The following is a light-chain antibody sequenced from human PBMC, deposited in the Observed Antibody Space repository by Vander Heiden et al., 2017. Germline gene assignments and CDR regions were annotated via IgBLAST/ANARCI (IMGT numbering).Light chain of an antibody. CDR1: ENSNNY. J-gene: IGKJ1*01. Sequence: IQMTQSASSLSASVGARVTNTSRSSENSNNYVNWYQQKPGKSPQLLIYAASSLASGDPARFSGSGSGTDFTLNISSLQAEDVGSYYCQQSYSTPRTFGQGTKVEIK. CDR2: AAS. CDR3: QQSYSTPRT. V-gene: IGKV1-39*01.